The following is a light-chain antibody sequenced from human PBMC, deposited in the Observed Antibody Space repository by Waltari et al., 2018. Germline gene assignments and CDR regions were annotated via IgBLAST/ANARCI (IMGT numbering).Light chain of an antibody. V-gene: IGLV1-47*01. CDR2: RND. CDR3: ASWDDSHYV. Sequence: QSVLTQPPSASGTPGQRVSIPCSGSYSNLGRNYLYWYQQLPGTAPKLLIYRNDQRPSGVPDRFSGSKYGTTAFLAISELRSEDEAVYYCASWDDSHYVFGGGTKVTVL. CDR1: YSNLGRNY. J-gene: IGLJ1*01.